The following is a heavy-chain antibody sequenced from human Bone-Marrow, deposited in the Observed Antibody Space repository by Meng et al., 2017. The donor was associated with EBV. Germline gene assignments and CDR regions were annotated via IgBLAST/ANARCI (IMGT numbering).Heavy chain of an antibody. CDR2: IYSGGST. Sequence: VVVAGSGGGLVSPGGSLRLSCAASGFSVNNNYMTWVRQAPGKGLEWVSVIYSGGSTYYADSVKGRFTISRDNSKNTLYLQMNTLRAEDTAVYYCARGSSSSLRFEDYWGQGTLVTVSS. CDR1: GFSVNNNY. D-gene: IGHD6-6*01. J-gene: IGHJ4*02. CDR3: ARGSSSSLRFEDY. V-gene: IGHV3-53*01.